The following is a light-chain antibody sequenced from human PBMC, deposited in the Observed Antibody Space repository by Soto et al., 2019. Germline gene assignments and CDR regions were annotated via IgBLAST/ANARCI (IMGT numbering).Light chain of an antibody. V-gene: IGKV2D-29*01. CDR2: EVA. J-gene: IGKJ4*01. CDR1: PSLPEHDGKTY. CDR3: MQSIQIPLT. Sequence: IVMGQTPLSLSVNPGQPSSMSCKLSPSLPEHDGKTYLYRYLQKPGQQPQLLVQEVAIRFSGVPDRVSCIGSGTDFTLKISRVEAEDVGGYYCMQSIQIPLTLGVET.